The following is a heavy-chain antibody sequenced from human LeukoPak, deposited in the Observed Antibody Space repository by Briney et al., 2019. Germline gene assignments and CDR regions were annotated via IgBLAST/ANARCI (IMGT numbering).Heavy chain of an antibody. J-gene: IGHJ4*02. D-gene: IGHD1-26*01. CDR1: GFTFSSYG. CDR2: ISYDGSNK. V-gene: IGHV3-30*18. CDR3: AKVVGATIQTYYFDY. Sequence: GGSLRLSCAASGFTFSSYGMLWVRQAPGKGLEWVAVISYDGSNKYYADSVKGRFTISRDNTKNTLYLQMNSLRAEDTAVYYCAKVVGATIQTYYFDYWGQGTLVTVSS.